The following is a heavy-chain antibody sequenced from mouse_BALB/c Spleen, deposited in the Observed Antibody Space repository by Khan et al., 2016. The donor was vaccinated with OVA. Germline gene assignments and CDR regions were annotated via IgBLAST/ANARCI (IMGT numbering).Heavy chain of an antibody. Sequence: QVQLKESGPGLVAPSQSLSITCTVSGFSVSRYNIHWIRQAPGKGLEWLGMIWGGGGTDYNPNLKSRLSISKDNSKSQVFLKMNSLQTDDPAMYYCARAYYRYDGYYAMDYWGQGTSVTVSP. D-gene: IGHD2-14*01. V-gene: IGHV2-6-4*01. CDR3: ARAYYRYDGYYAMDY. CDR1: GFSVSRYN. J-gene: IGHJ4*01. CDR2: IWGGGGT.